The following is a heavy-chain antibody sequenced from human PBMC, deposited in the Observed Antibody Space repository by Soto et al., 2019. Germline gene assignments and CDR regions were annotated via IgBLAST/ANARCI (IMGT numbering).Heavy chain of an antibody. CDR2: LYTADST. D-gene: IGHD2-21*02. V-gene: IGHV3-53*01. CDR3: ARGMGAAWVTPLSH. J-gene: IGHJ4*02. CDR1: GFNVDNVY. Sequence: EVQLVESGGGLIQPGGSLRLSCIASGFNVDNVYMSWVRQAPGKGLEWVSVLYTADSTNYADSVKGRFTISRDSSKNTMYRHMDSLRAGDTAVYYCARGMGAAWVTPLSHWGQGTLVIVSS.